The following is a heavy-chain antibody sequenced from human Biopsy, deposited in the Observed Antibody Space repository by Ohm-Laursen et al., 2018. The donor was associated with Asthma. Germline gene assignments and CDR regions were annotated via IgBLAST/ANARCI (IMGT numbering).Heavy chain of an antibody. CDR3: ARTFHFWSPYHAEHYQL. CDR1: GFTFGDYW. CDR2: IKHDGSGK. D-gene: IGHD3-3*02. V-gene: IGHV3-7*01. J-gene: IGHJ1*01. Sequence: SLRLSCAASGFTFGDYWMSWVRQVPGKGLEWVVNIKHDGSGKNHVDSLKGRFTISRDNAKNSLYLQMNSLRAEDTAVYYCARTFHFWSPYHAEHYQLWGQGTPVTVSS.